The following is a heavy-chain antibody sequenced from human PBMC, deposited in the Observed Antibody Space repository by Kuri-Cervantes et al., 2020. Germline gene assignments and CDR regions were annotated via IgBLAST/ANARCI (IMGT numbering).Heavy chain of an antibody. J-gene: IGHJ6*02. CDR2: ISYDGSNK. V-gene: IGHV3-30-3*01. CDR1: GFTFSSYA. Sequence: GESLKISCAASGFTFSSYAMHWVRQAPGKGLEWVAVISYDGSNKYYADSVKGRFTISRDNAKNSLYLQMNSLRAEDTAVYYRARDLGGSYYYASDVWGQGTTVTVSS. D-gene: IGHD3-10*01. CDR3: ARDLGGSYYYASDV.